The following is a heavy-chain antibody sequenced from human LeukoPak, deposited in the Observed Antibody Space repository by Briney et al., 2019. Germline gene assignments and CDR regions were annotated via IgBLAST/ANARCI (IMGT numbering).Heavy chain of an antibody. CDR3: ARDKRDGYNPFDY. V-gene: IGHV3-11*04. D-gene: IGHD5-24*01. CDR1: GFTFSDYY. CDR2: ITSNGNSV. Sequence: GGSLRLSCAASGFTFSDYYMGWIRQAPGKGLEWISYITSNGNSVYYAASVKGRFTISRDNAKNSLYLQMNSLRAEDTAVYYCARDKRDGYNPFDYWGQGTLVTVSS. J-gene: IGHJ4*02.